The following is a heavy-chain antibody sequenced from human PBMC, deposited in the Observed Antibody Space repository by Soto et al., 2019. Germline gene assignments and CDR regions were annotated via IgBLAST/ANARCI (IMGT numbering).Heavy chain of an antibody. CDR1: GGSISSSSYY. CDR2: IYYSGST. V-gene: IGHV4-39*01. J-gene: IGHJ6*03. CDR3: ASGYCTNGVCYSYYYMDV. Sequence: SETLSLTCTVSGGSISSSSYYWGWIRQPPGKGLEWIGSIYYSGSTYYNPSLKSRVTISVDTSKNQFSLKLSSVTAADTAVYYCASGYCTNGVCYSYYYMDVWGKGTTVTVSS. D-gene: IGHD2-8*01.